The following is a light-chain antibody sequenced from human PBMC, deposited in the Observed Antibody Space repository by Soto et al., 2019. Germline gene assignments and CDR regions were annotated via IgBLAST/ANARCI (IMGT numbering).Light chain of an antibody. J-gene: IGKJ1*01. V-gene: IGKV2-28*01. Sequence: DIVMTQSPLSLPVTPGEPASISCRSSQSLLHSNGYNYLHWYLQKPGQSPQLLIYLGSNRASGVPDRFSGSGSGTDFTLKISRVEAEDVGVYYCMQALQTRTFGQGTKVDIK. CDR1: QSLLHSNGYNY. CDR3: MQALQTRT. CDR2: LGS.